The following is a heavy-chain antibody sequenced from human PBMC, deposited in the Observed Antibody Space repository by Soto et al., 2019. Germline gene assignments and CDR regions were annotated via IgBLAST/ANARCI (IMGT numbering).Heavy chain of an antibody. CDR1: GFSLSTSAVG. D-gene: IGHD6-19*01. J-gene: IGHJ4*02. CDR2: IYWNDDK. CDR3: AHGSGWLSDY. Sequence: QITLKESGPTLLKPTQTLTLTCTFSGFSLSTSAVGVNWIRQPPGKALEWLALIYWNDDKHYTPSLSGRLTITKDTSKNQVVLTLTNMNPVATATYYCAHGSGWLSDYWGQGILVTVSS. V-gene: IGHV2-5*01.